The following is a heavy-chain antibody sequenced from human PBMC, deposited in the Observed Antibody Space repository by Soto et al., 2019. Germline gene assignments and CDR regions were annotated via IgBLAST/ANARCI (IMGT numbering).Heavy chain of an antibody. J-gene: IGHJ3*02. CDR3: AANDGGHYDYVWGSLPVDAFDI. Sequence: SVKVSCKASGFTFTSSAVQWVRQASGQRPEWIGWIVVGSGNTNYAQKFQERVTITRDMSTSTAYMELSSLRSEDTAVYYCAANDGGHYDYVWGSLPVDAFDIWGQGTMVTVS. CDR1: GFTFTSSA. CDR2: IVVGSGNT. D-gene: IGHD3-16*01. V-gene: IGHV1-58*01.